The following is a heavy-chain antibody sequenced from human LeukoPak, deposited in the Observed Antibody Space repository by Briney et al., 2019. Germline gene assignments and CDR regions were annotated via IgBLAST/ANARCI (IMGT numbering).Heavy chain of an antibody. CDR1: GGSFSGYY. CDR3: ASIPQGPIDY. J-gene: IGHJ4*02. Sequence: PSETLSLTCAVYGGSFSGYYWSWIRQPPGKGLEWIGEINHSGSTNFNPSLKSRVTISVDTSKNQFSLKLSSVTAADTAVYYCASIPQGPIDYWGQGTLVTVSS. V-gene: IGHV4-34*01. CDR2: INHSGST.